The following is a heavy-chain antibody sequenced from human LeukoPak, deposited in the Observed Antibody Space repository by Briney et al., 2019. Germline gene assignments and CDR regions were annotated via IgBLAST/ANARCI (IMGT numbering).Heavy chain of an antibody. CDR1: GFPFSSYS. CDR3: ARESSGFQARFDI. CDR2: ISSSSTYI. V-gene: IGHV3-21*01. D-gene: IGHD6-19*01. Sequence: PGGSLRLSCAASGFPFSSYSMNWVRQAPGKGLEWVSSISSSSTYIYYADSVKGRFTISRDNAKNSLYLQMNTLRAEDTAVYYCARESSGFQARFDIWGQGTMVTVSS. J-gene: IGHJ3*02.